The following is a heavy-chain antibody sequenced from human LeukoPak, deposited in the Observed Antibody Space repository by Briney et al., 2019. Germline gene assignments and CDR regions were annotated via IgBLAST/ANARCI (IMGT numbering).Heavy chain of an antibody. CDR1: GCSVSSGSYY. CDR3: ARDRTEDYDFWSGYYRGIWFDP. D-gene: IGHD3-3*01. CDR2: IYYSGSI. V-gene: IGHV4-61*01. Sequence: SETLSLTCTVSGCSVSSGSYYWSWIRQPPGKGLEWIGNIYYSGSINYSPSLKSRVTMSVDTSKNQFSLKLSSVTAADTAVYYCARDRTEDYDFWSGYYRGIWFDPWGQGTLVTVSS. J-gene: IGHJ5*02.